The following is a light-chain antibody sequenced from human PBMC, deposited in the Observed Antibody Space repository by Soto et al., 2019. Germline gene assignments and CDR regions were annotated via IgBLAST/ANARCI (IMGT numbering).Light chain of an antibody. J-gene: IGKJ3*01. CDR3: HQYDKSPFT. CDR1: QRVTSTY. Sequence: EVVLTQSPGTLSLSPGERATLSCRASQRVTSTYLAWYQQKPGQAPRLLIYGASNRATGIPDRFSGSGSGTDFTLTIRRLEPEDFAGYFCHQYDKSPFTFGPGTKVDIK. V-gene: IGKV3-20*01. CDR2: GAS.